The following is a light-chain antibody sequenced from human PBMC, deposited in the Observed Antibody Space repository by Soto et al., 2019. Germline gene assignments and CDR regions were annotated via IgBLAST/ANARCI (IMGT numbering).Light chain of an antibody. CDR2: GAS. J-gene: IGKJ1*01. Sequence: VLTQSPATLSVPPSGGANLSCRACQSISDTLAWYQQKPGQAPRLLIHGASTRATGFPARFSGSGSGTDFTLTISRLEPEDFAVYYCQQYGSSGTFGQGTEVEI. V-gene: IGKV3-15*01. CDR1: QSISDT. CDR3: QQYGSSGT.